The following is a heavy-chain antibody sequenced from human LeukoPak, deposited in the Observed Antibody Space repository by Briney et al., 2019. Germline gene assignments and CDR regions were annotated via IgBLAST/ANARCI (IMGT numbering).Heavy chain of an antibody. J-gene: IGHJ4*02. V-gene: IGHV4-59*08. CDR3: ARVDSSDAGNFDY. Sequence: ETSETLSLTCTVSGVSINDYYWSWIRQPPGKGLEWIAWIYYSGSTNYNPSLKSRVTISVDTSKNQFSLKLTSVTAADTAVYYCARVDSSDAGNFDYWGQGTLVTVSS. D-gene: IGHD2-15*01. CDR1: GVSINDYY. CDR2: IYYSGST.